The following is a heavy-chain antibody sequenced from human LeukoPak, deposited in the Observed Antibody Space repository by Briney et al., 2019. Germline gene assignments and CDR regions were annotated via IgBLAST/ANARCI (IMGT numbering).Heavy chain of an antibody. CDR1: GGSISSFY. Sequence: SETLSLNCTVSGGSISSFYCSWIRRPPGKGLEWIGYIYYSGSTNYNPSLKSRVTISVDTSKNQFSLKLSSATAADTAVYYCARHGTSGTNLNWFDPWGQGTLVTVSS. V-gene: IGHV4-59*01. CDR2: IYYSGST. J-gene: IGHJ5*02. CDR3: ARHGTSGTNLNWFDP. D-gene: IGHD1-1*01.